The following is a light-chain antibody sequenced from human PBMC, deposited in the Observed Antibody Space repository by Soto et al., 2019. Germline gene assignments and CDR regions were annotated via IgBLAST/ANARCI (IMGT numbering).Light chain of an antibody. Sequence: ESVLTQSPGTLSLSPGERATLSCRASQSVTRNYLAWYQQKPGQAPRLLIYGVSSRATGISDRFSGSGSGTEFTLTISRLEPEDFAVYYCHQYGDSSWTFGQGTKVDIK. CDR1: QSVTRNY. V-gene: IGKV3-20*01. J-gene: IGKJ1*01. CDR2: GVS. CDR3: HQYGDSSWT.